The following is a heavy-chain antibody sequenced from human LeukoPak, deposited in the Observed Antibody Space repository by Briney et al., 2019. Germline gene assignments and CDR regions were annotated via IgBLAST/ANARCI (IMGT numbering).Heavy chain of an antibody. J-gene: IGHJ4*02. CDR3: ARQDISPEQAAVAANWDY. D-gene: IGHD6-19*01. CDR1: GGSISSGSYY. Sequence: PSQTLSLTCTVSGGSISSGSYYWSWIRQPAGKGLEWIGRIYTSGSTYYNPSLKSRVTISVDTSKNQFSLKLSSVTAADTAVYYCARQDISPEQAAVAANWDYWGQGTLVTVSS. CDR2: IYTSGST. V-gene: IGHV4-61*02.